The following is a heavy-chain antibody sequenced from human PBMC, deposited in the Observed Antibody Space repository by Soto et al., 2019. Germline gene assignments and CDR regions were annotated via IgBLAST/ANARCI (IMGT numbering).Heavy chain of an antibody. Sequence: QVQLVQSGAAVKKPGASVKVSCKASGYTFTGYGISWVRQAPGQGLEWMGWISAYNGNTQYAQKFQGRVTMTTDTSTSTAYMELRSLRSDDTAVYYCARDYYYDSSGNFDYWGQGTLLTVSS. CDR3: ARDYYYDSSGNFDY. D-gene: IGHD3-22*01. V-gene: IGHV1-18*01. J-gene: IGHJ4*02. CDR1: GYTFTGYG. CDR2: ISAYNGNT.